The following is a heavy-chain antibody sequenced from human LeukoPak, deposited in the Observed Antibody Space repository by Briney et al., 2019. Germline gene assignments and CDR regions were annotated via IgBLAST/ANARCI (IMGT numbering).Heavy chain of an antibody. CDR2: IYNDVSST. J-gene: IGHJ4*02. D-gene: IGHD5-24*01. CDR3: AVSGDGYNYFGY. V-gene: IGHV3-74*01. CDR1: GLTFSSYW. Sequence: GGSLRLSCAASGLTFSSYWMHWVRQAPGKGLVWVSRIYNDVSSTTYADSVKGRFTTSRDNARNTLYLQMNSLRGGDTAVYYCAVSGDGYNYFGYWGQGTLVTVSS.